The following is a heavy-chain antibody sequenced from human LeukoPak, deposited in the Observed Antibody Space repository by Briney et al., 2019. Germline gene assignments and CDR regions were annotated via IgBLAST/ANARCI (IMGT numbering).Heavy chain of an antibody. CDR2: IYSGGST. V-gene: IGHV3-53*01. D-gene: IGHD3-10*01. CDR3: ATLWYYGMDV. J-gene: IGHJ6*02. CDR1: GFTVSSNY. Sequence: GGSLRFSCAASGFTVSSNYMSCVRQAPGKGLEWVSVIYSGGSTYYADSVKGRFTISRDNSKNTLYLQMNSLRAEDTAVYYCATLWYYGMDVWGQGTTVTVSS.